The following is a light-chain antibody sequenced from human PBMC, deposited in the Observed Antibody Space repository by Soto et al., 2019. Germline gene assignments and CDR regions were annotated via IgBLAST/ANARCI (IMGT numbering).Light chain of an antibody. J-gene: IGKJ5*01. V-gene: IGKV1-39*01. CDR2: AAS. Sequence: DLQMTQSPSSLSAYVGDRVTITCRASQSISNFVNWYQHKPGKAPKLLIYAASNLQSGVPSRFSGSGSGTDFTLTISSLQPEDFATYYCQQSYSTPPYTFGQGTRLEIK. CDR1: QSISNF. CDR3: QQSYSTPPYT.